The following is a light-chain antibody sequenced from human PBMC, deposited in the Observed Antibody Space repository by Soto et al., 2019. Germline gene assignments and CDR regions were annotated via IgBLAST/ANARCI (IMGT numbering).Light chain of an antibody. Sequence: EIVLTQSPGTLSLSPGERATFSRRASQTVSSSYLAWYQQKPGQAPRLLIYGASSRATGIPDRFSGSGSGTDFTLTISRLEPEDFAVYYCQQYDSSPRTFGQGTKVEIK. CDR3: QQYDSSPRT. CDR2: GAS. CDR1: QTVSSSY. V-gene: IGKV3-20*01. J-gene: IGKJ1*01.